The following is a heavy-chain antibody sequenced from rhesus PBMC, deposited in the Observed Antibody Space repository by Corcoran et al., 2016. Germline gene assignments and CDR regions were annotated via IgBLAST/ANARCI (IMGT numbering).Heavy chain of an antibody. CDR2: IYGSGSST. J-gene: IGHJ4*01. D-gene: IGHD3-9*01. Sequence: QLQESGPGLVKPSETLSLTCAVYGGSISGYYYWSWIRQPPGKGLEWIGYIYGSGSSTNYNPSLKSRVTLSVDTSKNQLSLKLSSVTTADTAVYYCARDRGPGAYWGQGVLVTVSS. V-gene: IGHV4S11*01. CDR1: GGSISGY. CDR3: ARDRGPGAY.